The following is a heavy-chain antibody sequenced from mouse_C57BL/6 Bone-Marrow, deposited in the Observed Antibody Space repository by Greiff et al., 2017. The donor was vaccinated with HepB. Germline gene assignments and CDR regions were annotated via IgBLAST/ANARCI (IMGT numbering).Heavy chain of an antibody. CDR1: GFTFSSYA. CDR2: ISDGGSYT. CDR3: ARDRDYDYDGGLGFAY. V-gene: IGHV5-4*01. J-gene: IGHJ3*01. D-gene: IGHD2-4*01. Sequence: EVQLQQSGGGLVKPGGSLKLSCAASGFTFSSYAMSWVRQTPEKRLEWVATISDGGSYTYYPDNVKGRFTISRDNAKNNLYLQMSHLKSEDTAMYYCARDRDYDYDGGLGFAYWGQGTLVTVSA.